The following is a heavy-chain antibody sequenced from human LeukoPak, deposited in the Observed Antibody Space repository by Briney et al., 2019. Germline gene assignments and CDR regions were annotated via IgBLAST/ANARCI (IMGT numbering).Heavy chain of an antibody. CDR2: ISWNSGSI. D-gene: IGHD3-10*01. J-gene: IGHJ4*02. CDR3: AKDIALRGSGTKNLYKY. CDR1: GFTFDDYA. V-gene: IGHV3-9*01. Sequence: GRSLRLSCAASGFTFDDYAMHWVRQPPGKGLEWVSGISWNSGSIDYADSVRGRFTVSRDNANNSLYLQMNSLRAEDTALYYCAKDIALRGSGTKNLYKYWGQGTLVTVSS.